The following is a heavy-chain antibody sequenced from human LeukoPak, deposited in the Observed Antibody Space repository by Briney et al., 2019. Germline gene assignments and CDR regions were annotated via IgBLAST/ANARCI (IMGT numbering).Heavy chain of an antibody. CDR2: IYYTGST. CDR1: GGSISSSS. CDR3: ASTAAGTRFDY. Sequence: SETLSLTCTVSGGSISSSSWSWIRQSPGKGLEWIGYIYYTGSTNYNPSLKSRVTISVDTPKNQFSLKLGPVTAADTAVYYCASTAAGTRFDYWGQGTLVTVSS. D-gene: IGHD6-13*01. V-gene: IGHV4-59*01. J-gene: IGHJ4*02.